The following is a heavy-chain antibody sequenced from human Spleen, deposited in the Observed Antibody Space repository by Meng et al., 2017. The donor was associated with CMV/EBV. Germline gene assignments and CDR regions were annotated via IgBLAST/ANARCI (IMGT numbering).Heavy chain of an antibody. CDR3: ARVVVTATEGFSGMDV. J-gene: IGHJ6*02. Sequence: GESLKISCAASGFTFNNFAMTWVRQAPGKGLEWVSVIYSGGSSTYYVDSVKGRFTISRDDSKNTLYLQMNSLRAEDTAVYYCARVVVTATEGFSGMDVWGQGTTVTVSS. V-gene: IGHV3-23*03. CDR2: IYSGGSST. CDR1: GFTFNNFA. D-gene: IGHD2-21*02.